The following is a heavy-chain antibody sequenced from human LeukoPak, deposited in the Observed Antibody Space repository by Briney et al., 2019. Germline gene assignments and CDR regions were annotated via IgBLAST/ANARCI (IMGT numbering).Heavy chain of an antibody. D-gene: IGHD2-2*01. Sequence: GGSLRLSCAASGFTFSSYEMNWVRQAPGKGLEWVSYISSSGSTIYYADSVKGRFTISRDNAKNSLYLQMNSLRAEDTAVYYCARREWLGYCSSTSCPRWFDPWGQGTLVTVSS. CDR3: ARREWLGYCSSTSCPRWFDP. J-gene: IGHJ5*02. CDR2: ISSSGSTI. V-gene: IGHV3-48*03. CDR1: GFTFSSYE.